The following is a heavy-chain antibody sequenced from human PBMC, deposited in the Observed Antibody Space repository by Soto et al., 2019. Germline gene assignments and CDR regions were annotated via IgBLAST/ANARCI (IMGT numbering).Heavy chain of an antibody. J-gene: IGHJ5*02. CDR1: GGSISSYY. Sequence: SETLSLTCTVSGGSISSYYWSWIRQPPGKGLEWIGYIYYSGSTNYNPSPKSRVTISVDTSKNQFSLKLSSVTAAETAVYYCARTLFKYGNWFDPWGQGTLVT. D-gene: IGHD4-17*01. CDR3: ARTLFKYGNWFDP. V-gene: IGHV4-59*01. CDR2: IYYSGST.